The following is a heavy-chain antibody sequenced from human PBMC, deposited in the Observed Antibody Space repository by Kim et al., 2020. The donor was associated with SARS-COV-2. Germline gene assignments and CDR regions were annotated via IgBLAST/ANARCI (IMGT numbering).Heavy chain of an antibody. Sequence: GGSLRLSCAASGFTFSNSDRSWVRQDPGKGLEWVSSISSGGDRTLYADSVKGRFTISRDNSKDTLSLQMNSLRAEDTADYFCARGRAPHRGFSNFDVWG. J-gene: IGHJ3*01. CDR3: ARGRAPHRGFSNFDV. D-gene: IGHD3-10*01. CDR2: ISSGGDRT. CDR1: GFTFSNSD. V-gene: IGHV3-23*01.